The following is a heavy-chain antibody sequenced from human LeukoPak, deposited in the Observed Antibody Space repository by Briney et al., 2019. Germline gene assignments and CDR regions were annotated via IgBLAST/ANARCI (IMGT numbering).Heavy chain of an antibody. CDR2: ISSSSSTI. J-gene: IGHJ4*02. CDR3: ANLGKYCSGFSCYK. D-gene: IGHD2-2*02. CDR1: GFTFSSYS. Sequence: GGSLRLSCAASGFTFSSYSMNWVRQAPGKGLEWVSYISSSSSTIYYADSVKGRFTISRDNAKNSLYLQMNSLRAEDTAVYYCANLGKYCSGFSCYKWGQGTLVTVSS. V-gene: IGHV3-48*01.